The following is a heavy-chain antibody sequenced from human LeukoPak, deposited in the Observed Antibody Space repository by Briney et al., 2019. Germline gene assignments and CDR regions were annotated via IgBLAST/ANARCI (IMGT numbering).Heavy chain of an antibody. J-gene: IGHJ4*02. V-gene: IGHV7-4-1*01. CDR2: INTNTGNP. CDR1: GYTFTSYA. CDR3: SDY. D-gene: IGHD2-21*02. Sequence: ASVKVSCKASGYTFTSYAMNWVRQAPGQGLEWMGWINTNTGNPTYAQGFTGRFVSSLDTSVSTAYYCARVVGCGGDCYSGISDYWGQGTLVTVSS.